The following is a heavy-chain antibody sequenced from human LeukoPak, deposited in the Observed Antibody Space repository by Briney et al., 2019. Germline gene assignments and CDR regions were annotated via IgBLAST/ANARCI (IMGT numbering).Heavy chain of an antibody. D-gene: IGHD6-13*01. V-gene: IGHV3-64D*06. CDR2: ITSNGGSA. CDR1: GFTFSSYA. CDR3: VGFRATAGLY. J-gene: IGHJ4*02. Sequence: GGSLRLSCSASGFTFSSYAMYWVRQAPGKGLEYVSAITSNGGSAYYADSVKGRFTISRDNSWNTLYLQMSSLRADDTAVYYCVGFRATAGLYWGQGILVTVSS.